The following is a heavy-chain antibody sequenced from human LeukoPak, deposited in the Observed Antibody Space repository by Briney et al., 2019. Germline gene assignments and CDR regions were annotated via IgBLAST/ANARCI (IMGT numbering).Heavy chain of an antibody. V-gene: IGHV4-31*03. D-gene: IGHD6-25*01. Sequence: SETLSLTCTVSGGSISSGGYYWSWIRQHPGKGLEWIGYIYYSGSTYYNPSLKSRVTISVDTSKNQFSLKLSSVTAADTAVYYCARAYRAARACDYWGQGTLVTVSS. J-gene: IGHJ4*02. CDR2: IYYSGST. CDR1: GGSISSGGYY. CDR3: ARAYRAARACDY.